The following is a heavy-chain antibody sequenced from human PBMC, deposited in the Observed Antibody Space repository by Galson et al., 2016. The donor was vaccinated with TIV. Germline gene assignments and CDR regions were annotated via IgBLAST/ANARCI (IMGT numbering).Heavy chain of an antibody. CDR3: ATVRACGGDCYYTDY. V-gene: IGHV1-46*01. CDR1: GDTSSSYI. D-gene: IGHD2-21*02. CDR2: INPTGGGT. Sequence: SVKVSCKASGDTSSSYIINWVRQAPGQGLEWMGLINPTGGGTTYAQNLQGRVTMTRDTSTSTFYVELSSLISDDTAVYYCATVRACGGDCYYTDYWGQGTLVTVSS. J-gene: IGHJ4*02.